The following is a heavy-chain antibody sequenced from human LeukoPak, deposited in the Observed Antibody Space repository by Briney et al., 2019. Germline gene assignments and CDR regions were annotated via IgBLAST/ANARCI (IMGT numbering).Heavy chain of an antibody. Sequence: SETLSLTCTVSGGSISSYYWSWIRQPPGKGLEWIGYMYYSGSTNYNPQVTIPVDTSKNQFSLKLSSVTAADTAVYYCAGGVHNGAFDIWGQGTMVTVSS. CDR2: MYYSGST. D-gene: IGHD1-14*01. V-gene: IGHV4-59*08. J-gene: IGHJ3*02. CDR1: GGSISSYY. CDR3: AGGVHNGAFDI.